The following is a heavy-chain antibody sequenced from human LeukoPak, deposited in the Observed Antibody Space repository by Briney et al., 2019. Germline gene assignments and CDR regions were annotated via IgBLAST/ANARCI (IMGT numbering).Heavy chain of an antibody. V-gene: IGHV4-59*13. CDR1: GGSISSYY. CDR3: ARGRCSGGSCYSAKFDY. Sequence: RASETLSLTCSVSGGSISSYYWSWIRQPPGKGLEWIGYMHYIGSTNYNPSLKSRVTISVDTSKNQFSLKLSSVTAADTAVYYCARGRCSGGSCYSAKFDYWGQGTLVTVSS. D-gene: IGHD2-15*01. CDR2: MHYIGST. J-gene: IGHJ4*02.